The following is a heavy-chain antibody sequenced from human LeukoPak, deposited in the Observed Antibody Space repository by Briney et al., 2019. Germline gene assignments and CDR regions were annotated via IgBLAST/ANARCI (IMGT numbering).Heavy chain of an antibody. CDR3: ARLNYGDPPSWFDP. V-gene: IGHV4-4*09. Sequence: PSETLSLTCTDSGGSMISYYWSWIRQPPGKGLEWIGYMSNTGLTNYNPSLKSRVTISVDTSKNQLSLKLRSVTAADTAVYYCARLNYGDPPSWFDPWGQGTLVTVSS. CDR1: GGSMISYY. J-gene: IGHJ5*02. D-gene: IGHD2-21*02. CDR2: MSNTGLT.